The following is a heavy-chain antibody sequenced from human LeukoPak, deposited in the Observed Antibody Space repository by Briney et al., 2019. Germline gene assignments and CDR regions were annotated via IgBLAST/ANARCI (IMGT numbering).Heavy chain of an antibody. CDR1: GGSISTYY. CDR3: VRESLVVFPYWFDP. V-gene: IGHV4-4*07. D-gene: IGHD2-2*01. Sequence: KPSETLSLPCTVSGGSISTYYWSWIRQPAGKGLEWIGRIYSSGSTNYNPSLESRVTMSVDTSQNQFSLKLSSVTAADTAVYYCVRESLVVFPYWFDPWSQGTLVTVSS. CDR2: IYSSGST. J-gene: IGHJ5*02.